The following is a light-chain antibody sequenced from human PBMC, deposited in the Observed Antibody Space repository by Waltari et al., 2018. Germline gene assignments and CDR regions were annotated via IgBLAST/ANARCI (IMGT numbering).Light chain of an antibody. CDR2: EDI. CDR1: ALSKKY. Sequence: SYELTQPPSVSVSPGQTARITCSGDALSKKYAYWYQQKSGQPPVLVIYEDIKRPTGIPERFSGSSSWTTATLTISGAHVDDEADYYCYSTDFSGHDRVFGGGTKLTIL. CDR3: YSTDFSGHDRV. J-gene: IGLJ3*02. V-gene: IGLV3-10*01.